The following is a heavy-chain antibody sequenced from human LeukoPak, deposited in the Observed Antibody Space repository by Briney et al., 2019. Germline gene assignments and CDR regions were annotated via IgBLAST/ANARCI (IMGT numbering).Heavy chain of an antibody. J-gene: IGHJ3*02. V-gene: IGHV1-18*01. CDR1: GYTFTSYG. CDR3: ARAGWWELPRYAFDI. D-gene: IGHD1-26*01. CDR2: ISGYNGNT. Sequence: GASVKVSCKASGYTFTSYGISWVRQAPGQGLEWMGWISGYNGNTNYAQKLQARVTMTTDTSTSTAYMELRSLRSDDTAGYYCARAGWWELPRYAFDIWGQGTMVTVSS.